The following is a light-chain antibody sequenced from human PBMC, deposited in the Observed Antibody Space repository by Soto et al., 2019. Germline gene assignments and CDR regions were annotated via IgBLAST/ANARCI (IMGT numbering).Light chain of an antibody. V-gene: IGLV2-14*01. Sequence: QSALTQPASVSGSPGQSITISCTGSSSDVGGYNYVSWYQQHPGKAPKLIISEVSNRPSGVSTRFSGSKSGNTASLTISGLQAEDEADYYCSSYASSSTPFVFGTGTKLTVL. CDR3: SSYASSSTPFV. J-gene: IGLJ1*01. CDR1: SSDVGGYNY. CDR2: EVS.